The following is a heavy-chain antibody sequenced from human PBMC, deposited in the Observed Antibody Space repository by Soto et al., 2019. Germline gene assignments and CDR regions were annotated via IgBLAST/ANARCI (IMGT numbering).Heavy chain of an antibody. D-gene: IGHD6-13*01. V-gene: IGHV1-46*01. CDR2: INPSGGST. Sequence: EASVKVSCKASGYTFTSYYMHWVRQAPGQGLEWMGIINPSGGSTTYAQKFQGRVTITADESTSTAYMELSSLRSEDTAVYYCASPPEKASSWYFYWGQGTLVTVSS. CDR1: GYTFTSYY. J-gene: IGHJ4*02. CDR3: ASPPEKASSWYFY.